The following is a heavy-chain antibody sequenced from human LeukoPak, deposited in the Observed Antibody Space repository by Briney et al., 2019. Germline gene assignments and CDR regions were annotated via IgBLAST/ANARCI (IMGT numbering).Heavy chain of an antibody. V-gene: IGHV1-18*01. J-gene: IGHJ4*02. CDR2: ISAYNGNT. Sequence: ASVKVSCKASGYTFTSYGISWVRQPPGQGLEWMGWISAYNGNTNYAQKLQSRVTMTTDTSTSTAYMELRRLRSDDTAVYYCARNIVGGFVDTAMVIDYWGQGTLVSVSS. CDR3: ARNIVGGFVDTAMVIDY. CDR1: GYTFTSYG. D-gene: IGHD5-18*01.